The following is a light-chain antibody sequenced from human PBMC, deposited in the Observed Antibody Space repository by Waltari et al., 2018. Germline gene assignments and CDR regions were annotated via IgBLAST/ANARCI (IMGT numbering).Light chain of an antibody. CDR3: CSYVGAYSWV. CDR1: RSDLGPYNY. Sequence: QSALTQPLSVSGSPGQSVTTPCTGPRSDLGPYNYVSWHQQPPDKAPTLTIYDVTVRPSGVPDRFSGSKSGNTASLTISGLQAEDEAHYYCCSYVGAYSWVFGGGTDLTVV. J-gene: IGLJ3*02. V-gene: IGLV2-11*01. CDR2: DVT.